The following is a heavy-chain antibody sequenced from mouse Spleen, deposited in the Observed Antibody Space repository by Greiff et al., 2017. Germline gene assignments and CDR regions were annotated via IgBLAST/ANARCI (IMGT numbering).Heavy chain of an antibody. CDR2: ISNLAYSI. Sequence: EVKRVESGGGLVKPGGSLKLSCAASGFTFSDYGMAWVRQAPGKGPEWVAFISNLAYSIYYADTVTGRFTISRENAKNTLYLEMSSLRSEDTAMYYCARQGIYYGDLYAMDYWGQGTSVTVSS. V-gene: IGHV5-15*01. CDR3: ARQGIYYGDLYAMDY. CDR1: GFTFSDYG. J-gene: IGHJ4*01. D-gene: IGHD2-13*01.